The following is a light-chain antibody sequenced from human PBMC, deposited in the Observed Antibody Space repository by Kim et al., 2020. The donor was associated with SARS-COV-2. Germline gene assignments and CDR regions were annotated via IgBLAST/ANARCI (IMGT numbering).Light chain of an antibody. CDR1: QTVISQY. J-gene: IGKJ4*01. V-gene: IGKV3-20*01. CDR3: QQYSTSPLT. CDR2: GAS. Sequence: SPGERGTVSCRASQTVISQYLAWYQQKPGQAPRLLIYGASSRATGIPDRFSGSGSETDFTLTISRLDPEDFAMYYCQQYSTSPLTFGGGTKVEIK.